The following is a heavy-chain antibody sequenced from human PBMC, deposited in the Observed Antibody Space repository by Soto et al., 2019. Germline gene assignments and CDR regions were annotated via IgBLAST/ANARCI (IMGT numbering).Heavy chain of an antibody. CDR2: ISASNGDT. D-gene: IGHD3-10*01. J-gene: IGHJ6*03. CDR3: ARMVRGSNIDYYPYIDV. Sequence: QVQLVQSGPEVKKPGASVKVSCKASGYTFTSHGVSWVRQAPGQGLEWMGWISASNGDTNYAQKLQGRVTVTTDTFTSRAYMRLRSLSSEDTAVYYCARMVRGSNIDYYPYIDVGGKGTTVTVSS. CDR1: GYTFTSHG. V-gene: IGHV1-18*01.